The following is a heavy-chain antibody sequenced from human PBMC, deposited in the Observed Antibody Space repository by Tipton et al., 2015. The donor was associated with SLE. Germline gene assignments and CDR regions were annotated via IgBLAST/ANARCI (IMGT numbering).Heavy chain of an antibody. V-gene: IGHV4-59*11. CDR1: GDSITNHY. J-gene: IGHJ4*02. Sequence: TLSLTCTVSGDSITNHYWTWIRQPPGKGLEWIGYIHYSGTTNYNPSLKSRVTISIDTSKSQFSLKLNSVTAADTAVYYCARDWRESGWYGGFDSWAQGTLVTVSS. CDR2: IHYSGTT. CDR3: ARDWRESGWYGGFDS. D-gene: IGHD6-19*01.